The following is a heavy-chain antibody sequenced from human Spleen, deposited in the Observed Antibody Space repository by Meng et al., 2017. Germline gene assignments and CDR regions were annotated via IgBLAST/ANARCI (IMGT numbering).Heavy chain of an antibody. CDR1: GGSISSADYY. Sequence: HVQLQESGPGLVEPSGTLSLTCAVSGGSISSADYYWSWIRQPPGKGLEWIGYIYNSGSTYYNPSLKSRVTISVDTSKNQFSLKLRFVTAADTAVYYCAREGRSHQVGVSVYWGQGNLVTVSS. J-gene: IGHJ4*02. CDR2: IYNSGST. CDR3: AREGRSHQVGVSVY. D-gene: IGHD2-21*01. V-gene: IGHV4-30-4*01.